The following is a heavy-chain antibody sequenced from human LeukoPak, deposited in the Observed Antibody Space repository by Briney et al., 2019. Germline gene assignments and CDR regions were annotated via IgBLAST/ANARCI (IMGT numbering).Heavy chain of an antibody. CDR1: GFTFSSYA. D-gene: IGHD6-19*01. J-gene: IGHJ4*02. CDR2: ISGSGGST. V-gene: IGHV3-23*01. CDR3: AKAGQWLARIDFDY. Sequence: GGSLRLSCAASGFTFSSYAVSWVRQAPGKGLEWVSAISGSGGSTYYADSVKGRFTISRDNSKDTLYLQMNSLRAEDTAVYYCAKAGQWLARIDFDYWGQGTLVTVSS.